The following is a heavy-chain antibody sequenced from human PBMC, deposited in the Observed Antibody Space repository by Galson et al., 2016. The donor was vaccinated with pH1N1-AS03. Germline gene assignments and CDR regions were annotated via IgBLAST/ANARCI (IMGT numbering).Heavy chain of an antibody. CDR2: IVPILDIT. J-gene: IGHJ5*02. D-gene: IGHD3-10*01. Sequence: SVKVSCKASGGSFSRSTFNWVRQGPGPGLEWMGRIVPILDITNCAEKFQDRVTITADKSTSTAYMELRSLRFEDTAMYYCATGDLGNYSFDPWGHGTQATVSS. V-gene: IGHV1-69*02. CDR3: ATGDLGNYSFDP. CDR1: GGSFSRST.